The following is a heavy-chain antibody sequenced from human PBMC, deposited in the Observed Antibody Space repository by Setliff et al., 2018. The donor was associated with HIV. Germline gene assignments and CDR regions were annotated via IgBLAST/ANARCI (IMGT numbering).Heavy chain of an antibody. CDR3: ATDPSSLPNVVVVAATPGVPDY. CDR2: MNRDGREK. CDR1: GFTFSSSW. V-gene: IGHV3-7*05. J-gene: IGHJ4*02. Sequence: PGGSLRLSCAASGFTFSSSWMTWVRQAPGRGLEYVAGMNRDGREKLYADSVKGRFSISRDNAKNSLYLQMSSLRTEDTAVYFCATDPSSLPNVVVVAATPGVPDYWGQGTLVTVSS. D-gene: IGHD2-15*01.